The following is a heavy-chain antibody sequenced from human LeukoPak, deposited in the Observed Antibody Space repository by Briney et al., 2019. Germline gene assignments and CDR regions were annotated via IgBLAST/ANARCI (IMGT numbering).Heavy chain of an antibody. CDR3: AKGKSSGIAVAGRVYYYYGMDV. D-gene: IGHD6-19*01. CDR1: GFTFDDYA. V-gene: IGHV3-9*01. Sequence: GRSLRLSCAASGFTFDDYAMHWVRQAPGKGLEWVSGISWNSGSIGYADSVKGRFTIPRDNAKNSLYLQMNSLRAEDTALYYCAKGKSSGIAVAGRVYYYYGMDVWGQGTTVTVSS. J-gene: IGHJ6*02. CDR2: ISWNSGSI.